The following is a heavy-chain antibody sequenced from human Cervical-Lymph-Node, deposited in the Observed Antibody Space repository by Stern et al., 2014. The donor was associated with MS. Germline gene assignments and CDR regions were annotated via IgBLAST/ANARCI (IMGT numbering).Heavy chain of an antibody. Sequence: VQLVESGGGVVQPGNSLKLYCAASGFTFSSFAMHWVRQAPGQGLEWLAVISLDVGHKAYADCVNGRFTISRDNSKDTLSLQINSLRTEDTAIYYCARDGKPFTNYGGWFDPWGLGTLVTVSS. J-gene: IGHJ5*02. CDR2: ISLDVGHK. CDR3: ARDGKPFTNYGGWFDP. V-gene: IGHV3-30-3*01. D-gene: IGHD4/OR15-4a*01. CDR1: GFTFSSFA.